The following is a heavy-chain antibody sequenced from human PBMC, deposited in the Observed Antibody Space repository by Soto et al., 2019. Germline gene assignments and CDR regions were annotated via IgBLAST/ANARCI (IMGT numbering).Heavy chain of an antibody. V-gene: IGHV5-51*01. CDR1: GYSFTSYW. Sequence: PGESLKISCKGSGYSFTSYWIGWVRQMPGKGLEWMGIIYPGDSDTRYSPSFQGQVTISADKSIRTAYLQWSSLKASDTAIYYCARGSSVGRIAAPGDFAYWGQGTLVTVSS. J-gene: IGHJ4*02. D-gene: IGHD6-13*01. CDR2: IYPGDSDT. CDR3: ARGSSVGRIAAPGDFAY.